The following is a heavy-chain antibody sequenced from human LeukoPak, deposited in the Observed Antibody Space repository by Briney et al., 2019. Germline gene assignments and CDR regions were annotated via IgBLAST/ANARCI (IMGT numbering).Heavy chain of an antibody. D-gene: IGHD3-22*01. CDR3: ARDQDYYDSSGPDY. V-gene: IGHV3-48*01. CDR1: GFTFSSYS. Sequence: PGGSLRLSCAASGFTFSSYSMLWVRQAPGKGLEWVSYISSSSSTIYYADSVKGRFTISRDNAKNSLYLQMNTLRSDDTAVYYCARDQDYYDSSGPDYWGQGTLVTVSS. J-gene: IGHJ4*02. CDR2: ISSSSSTI.